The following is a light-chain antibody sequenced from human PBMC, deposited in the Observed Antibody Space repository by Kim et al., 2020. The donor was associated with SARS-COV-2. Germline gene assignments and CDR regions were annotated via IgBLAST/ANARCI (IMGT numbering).Light chain of an antibody. V-gene: IGKV3-20*01. Sequence: EIVLTQSPGTLSLSPGERATLSCRASQRVSTSYFAWYQQRPGQAPRVLIYATSSRATGIPDRFSGSGSGTDFTLTIRRLEPEDFAVYFCQQYADSVTFGGGTKVDIK. CDR2: ATS. CDR1: QRVSTSY. CDR3: QQYADSVT. J-gene: IGKJ4*01.